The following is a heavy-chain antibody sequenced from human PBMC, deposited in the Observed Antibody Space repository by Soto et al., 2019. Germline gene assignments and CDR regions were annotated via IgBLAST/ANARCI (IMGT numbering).Heavy chain of an antibody. J-gene: IGHJ4*02. D-gene: IGHD6-25*01. CDR1: GGSFSTNH. Sequence: QVQLHQWGAGLVRPSETLALTCAVNGGSFSTNHWNWLRQSPGKGLEWIGEISPDGATNFNPTLKSRLSMSVETSKRQVSLHLTSVTAADTAVYFCARGLAAQSFYFDFWGQGTLVTVSS. CDR2: ISPDGAT. CDR3: ARGLAAQSFYFDF. V-gene: IGHV4-34*01.